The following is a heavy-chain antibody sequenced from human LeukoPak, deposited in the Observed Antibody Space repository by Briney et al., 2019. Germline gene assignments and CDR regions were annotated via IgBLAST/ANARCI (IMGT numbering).Heavy chain of an antibody. CDR3: ARVHVNSGYYFGDAFDI. Sequence: KSSETLSLTCTVSDDSITIYYWGWLRQPPGKGLEWIANIYHSGSTYYNPSLKSRVTISVDTSKNQFSLKLSSVTAADTAIYYCARVHVNSGYYFGDAFDIWGQGTMVTVSS. J-gene: IGHJ3*02. D-gene: IGHD3-22*01. CDR2: IYHSGST. CDR1: DDSITIYY. V-gene: IGHV4-38-2*02.